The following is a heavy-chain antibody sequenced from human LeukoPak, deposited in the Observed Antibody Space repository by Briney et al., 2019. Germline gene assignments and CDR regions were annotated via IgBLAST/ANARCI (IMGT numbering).Heavy chain of an antibody. CDR3: ATNAGPGPDDAFDI. J-gene: IGHJ3*02. V-gene: IGHV3-23*01. CDR1: GFTSSSYA. CDR2: ISGSGGST. Sequence: GGSLRLSCAASGFTSSSYAMSWVRQAPGKGLDWVSTISGSGGSTYYADSVKGRFTISRDNSKNTLYLQMNSLGAEDTAVYYCATNAGPGPDDAFDIWGQGTMVTVSS.